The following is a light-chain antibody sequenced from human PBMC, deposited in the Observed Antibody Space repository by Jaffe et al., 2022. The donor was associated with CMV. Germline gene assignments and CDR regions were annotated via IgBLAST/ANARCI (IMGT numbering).Light chain of an antibody. Sequence: DIQMTQSPSSLSASVGDRVTITCRASQDISNYLAWYRQKPGEVPELLIYAASTLQSGVPSRFSGSGFGTDFTLTISSLQPEDVATYYCQKYSSAPRTFGQGTKVEIK. J-gene: IGKJ1*01. CDR3: QKYSSAPRT. CDR2: AAS. CDR1: QDISNY. V-gene: IGKV1-27*01.